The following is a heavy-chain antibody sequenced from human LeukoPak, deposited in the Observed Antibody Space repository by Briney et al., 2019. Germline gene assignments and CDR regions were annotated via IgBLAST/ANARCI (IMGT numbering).Heavy chain of an antibody. CDR3: ASELYSSSWYFDY. CDR1: GGSFSSYY. Sequence: SETLSLTCAVYGGSFSSYYWSWIRQPAEKGLEWIGRIYTSGSTNYNPSLKSRVTMSVDTSKNQFSLKLSSVTAADTAVYYCASELYSSSWYFDYWGQGTLVTVSS. CDR2: IYTSGST. V-gene: IGHV4-59*10. J-gene: IGHJ4*02. D-gene: IGHD6-13*01.